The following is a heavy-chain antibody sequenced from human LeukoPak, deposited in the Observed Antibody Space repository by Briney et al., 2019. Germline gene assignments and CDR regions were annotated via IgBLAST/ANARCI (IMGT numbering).Heavy chain of an antibody. CDR2: ISSSSSYI. J-gene: IGHJ6*04. V-gene: IGHV3-21*01. CDR1: GFTFSSYS. Sequence: GGSLRLSCAASGFTFSSYSMNWVRQAPGKGLEWVPSISSSSSYIYYADSVKGRFTISRDNAKNSLYLQMNSLRAEDTAVYYCARDPGYCSSTSRSGSGMDVWGKGTTVTVSS. D-gene: IGHD2-2*01. CDR3: ARDPGYCSSTSRSGSGMDV.